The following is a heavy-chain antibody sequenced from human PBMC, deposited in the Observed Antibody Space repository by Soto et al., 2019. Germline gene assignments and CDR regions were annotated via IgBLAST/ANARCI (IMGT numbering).Heavy chain of an antibody. D-gene: IGHD6-6*01. CDR2: IYPGDSDT. CDR1: GYSFTSYW. CDR3: ARHSLYSSSSGYYYYGMDV. V-gene: IGHV5-51*01. Sequence: LGESLNISCKGSGYSFTSYWIGWVRQMPGKGLEWMGIIYPGDSDTRYSPSFQGQVTISADKSISTAYLQWSSLKASDTAMYYCARHSLYSSSSGYYYYGMDVWGQGTTVTVSS. J-gene: IGHJ6*02.